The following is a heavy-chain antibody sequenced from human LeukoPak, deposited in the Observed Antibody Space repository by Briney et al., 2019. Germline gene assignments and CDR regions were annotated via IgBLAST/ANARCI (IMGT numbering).Heavy chain of an antibody. J-gene: IGHJ2*01. CDR3: ARDFPGILPGYRQDGWYFDL. Sequence: GGSLRLSCAASGIVVSTDYISWVRQAPGKGLEWVSVIHSDGSTFYADSVKGRFTISRDNFENTVFLQMSSLRGEDTAVYYCARDFPGILPGYRQDGWYFDLWGRGTLVAVSS. D-gene: IGHD3-9*01. CDR1: GIVVSTDY. V-gene: IGHV3-53*01. CDR2: IHSDGST.